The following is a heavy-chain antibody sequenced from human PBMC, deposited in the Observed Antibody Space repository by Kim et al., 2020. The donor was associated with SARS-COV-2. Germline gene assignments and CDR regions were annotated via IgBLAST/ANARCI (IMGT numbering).Heavy chain of an antibody. J-gene: IGHJ5*02. D-gene: IGHD3-22*01. V-gene: IGHV4-59*08. CDR3: ARHFASSGWTFDP. Sequence: YNPSRKSRGTISVDTSKSQLSLKLSSVTAADTAVYYCARHFASSGWTFDPWGQGTLVTVSS.